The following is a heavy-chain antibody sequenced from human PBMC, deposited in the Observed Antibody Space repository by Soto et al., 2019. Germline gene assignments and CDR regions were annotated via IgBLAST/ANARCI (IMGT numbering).Heavy chain of an antibody. CDR1: GFTFSSYA. CDR2: ISYDGSNK. Sequence: QVQLVESGGGVVQPGRSLRLSCAASGFTFSSYAMHWVRQAPGKGLEWVAVISYDGSNKYYADSVKGRFTISRDNSKNTLYLQMHSLRTEATAVYYCARPLWRDDFNWGYFDLWCRGTLVTVPS. D-gene: IGHD2-21*01. CDR3: ARPLWRDDFNWGYFDL. V-gene: IGHV3-30-3*01. J-gene: IGHJ2*01.